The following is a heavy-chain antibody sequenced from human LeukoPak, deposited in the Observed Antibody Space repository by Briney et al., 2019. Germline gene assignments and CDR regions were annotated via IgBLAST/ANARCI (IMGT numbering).Heavy chain of an antibody. Sequence: GGSLRLSCAASGSTFDDYGMSWVRQAPGKGLEWVSYISSSGSTIYYADSVKGRFTISRDNAKNSLYLQMNSLRAEDTAVYYCARRLRRNYFDYWGQGTLVTVSS. CDR3: ARRLRRNYFDY. D-gene: IGHD4-17*01. CDR1: GSTFDDYG. J-gene: IGHJ4*02. V-gene: IGHV3-48*03. CDR2: ISSSGSTI.